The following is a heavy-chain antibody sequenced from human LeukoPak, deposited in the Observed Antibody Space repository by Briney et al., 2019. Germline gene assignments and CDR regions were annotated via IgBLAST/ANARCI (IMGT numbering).Heavy chain of an antibody. V-gene: IGHV4-59*01. D-gene: IGHD3-10*01. J-gene: IGHJ5*02. CDR3: ARRVQMSSASATSNTWSDP. CDR1: GDSISTYY. CDR2: IHFSGDA. Sequence: PSETLSLTCTVSGDSISTYYWNWIRQPPGKRLEWIGHIHFSGDANYNPSLKSRVTISLDSAKNQFSLRLISVTAADTAVYYCARRVQMSSASATSNTWSDPWGQGTLVSVSP.